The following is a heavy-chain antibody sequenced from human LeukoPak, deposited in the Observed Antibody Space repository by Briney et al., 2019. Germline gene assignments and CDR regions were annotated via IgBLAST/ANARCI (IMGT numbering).Heavy chain of an antibody. Sequence: PSETLSLTCTVSGGSISSSSYYWGWIRQPPGKGLEWIGSIYYSGSTYYNPSLKSRVTISVDTSKNQFSLKLRSVTAADTAVYYCARESSFVGMDVWGQGTTVTVS. CDR3: ARESSFVGMDV. CDR1: GGSISSSSYY. CDR2: IYYSGST. J-gene: IGHJ6*02. D-gene: IGHD2-2*01. V-gene: IGHV4-39*07.